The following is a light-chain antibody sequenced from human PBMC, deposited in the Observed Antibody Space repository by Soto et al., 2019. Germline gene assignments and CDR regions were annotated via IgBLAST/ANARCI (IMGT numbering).Light chain of an antibody. CDR2: GAS. V-gene: IGKV3-20*01. CDR3: QQYGSSRT. J-gene: IGKJ1*01. CDR1: QGVGRT. Sequence: EIVMTQSPATLSVAPGEAVTLSCWASQGVGRTVAWYQQKPGQTPRLLIYGASIRATGIPARFSGSGSGTDFTLTISRLEPEDFAVYYCQQYGSSRTFGQGTKVDIK.